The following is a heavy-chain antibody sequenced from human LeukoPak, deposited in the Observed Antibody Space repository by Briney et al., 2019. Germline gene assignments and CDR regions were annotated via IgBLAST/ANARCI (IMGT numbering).Heavy chain of an antibody. CDR1: GYTLTELS. V-gene: IGHV1-24*01. J-gene: IGHJ4*02. Sequence: GASVKVSCKVSGYTLTELSMHWVRQAPGKGLEWMGGFDPEDGETIYAQKFQGRVTMTEGTSTDTAYMELSSLRSEDTAVYYCATDSRGAMVPGDYWGQGTLVTVSS. CDR3: ATDSRGAMVPGDY. CDR2: FDPEDGET. D-gene: IGHD5-18*01.